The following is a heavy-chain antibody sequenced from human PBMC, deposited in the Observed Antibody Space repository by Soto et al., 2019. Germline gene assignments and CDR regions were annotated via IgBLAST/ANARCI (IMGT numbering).Heavy chain of an antibody. CDR1: GFTFSSYG. CDR3: AREQSGGVVAATELDY. V-gene: IGHV3-33*01. D-gene: IGHD2-15*01. CDR2: IWYDGSNK. J-gene: IGHJ4*02. Sequence: GGSLRLSCAASGFTFSSYGMHWVRQAPGKGLEWVAVIWYDGSNKYYADSVKGRFTISRDNSKNTLYLQMNSLRAEDTAVYYCAREQSGGVVAATELDYWGQGTLVTVSS.